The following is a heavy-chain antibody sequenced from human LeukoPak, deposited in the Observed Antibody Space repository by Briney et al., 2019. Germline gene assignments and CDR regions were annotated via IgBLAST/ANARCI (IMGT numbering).Heavy chain of an antibody. Sequence: GGSLRLSCAASGFTVSANYMGWVRQAPGKGLEWVSVIYSGGDTYCTDSVKGRFTISRDNSKNMIYLELSRLKDEDTAVYYCAKERSLEIAVAGTIFDYWGQGTLVTVSS. J-gene: IGHJ4*02. CDR1: GFTVSANY. CDR3: AKERSLEIAVAGTIFDY. D-gene: IGHD6-19*01. V-gene: IGHV3-66*01. CDR2: IYSGGDT.